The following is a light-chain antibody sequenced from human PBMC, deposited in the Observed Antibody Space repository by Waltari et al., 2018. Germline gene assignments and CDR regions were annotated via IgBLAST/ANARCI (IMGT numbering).Light chain of an antibody. CDR3: QQRSNWT. V-gene: IGKV3-11*01. J-gene: IGKJ4*01. CDR2: DAS. CDR1: QSVSSY. Sequence: EIVLTQSPATLSVSPGERANLSCRASQSVSSYLAGYQQKPGQAPRLLISDASNRATGIPARFSGSGSGTDFTLTISSLEPEDFAVYYCQQRSNWTFGGGTKVEIK.